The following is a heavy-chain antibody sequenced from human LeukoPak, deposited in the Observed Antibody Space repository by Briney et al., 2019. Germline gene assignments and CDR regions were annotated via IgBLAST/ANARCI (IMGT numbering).Heavy chain of an antibody. J-gene: IGHJ3*01. CDR2: IFSDGRT. D-gene: IGHD6-13*01. Sequence: PGGSLRLSCVASGFTVSTSFMSWARQAPGQGQEWVSIIFSDGRTFYADSLKGRFTISRDNSKNTVYLQMNSLRAEDTAVYYCARDSEHQLVTGAFDVWGQGTMVTVSS. V-gene: IGHV3-66*01. CDR3: ARDSEHQLVTGAFDV. CDR1: GFTVSTSF.